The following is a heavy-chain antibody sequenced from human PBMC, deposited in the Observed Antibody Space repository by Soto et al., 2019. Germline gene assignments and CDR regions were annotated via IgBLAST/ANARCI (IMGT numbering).Heavy chain of an antibody. D-gene: IGHD3-22*01. CDR3: ARGYYDGSGYYYVIGYFDY. J-gene: IGHJ4*02. V-gene: IGHV1-2*02. Sequence: SVKFSCKASGYTFTGYYMHWVRQAPGQGREWMGWINPNSGGTNYAQKFQGRVTMTRDTSISTAYMELSRLRSDDTAMYYCARGYYDGSGYYYVIGYFDYWGQGTLVTVSS. CDR2: INPNSGGT. CDR1: GYTFTGYY.